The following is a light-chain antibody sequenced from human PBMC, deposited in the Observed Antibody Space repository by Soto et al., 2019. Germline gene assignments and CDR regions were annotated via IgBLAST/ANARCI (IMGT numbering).Light chain of an antibody. V-gene: IGKV3-11*01. CDR3: QQRSNWPPVT. J-gene: IGKJ4*01. Sequence: EIVLTQSPATLSLSPGERATLSCRASQSVSNYLAWYQQKPGQAPGLLIYDASNRASGIPARFSGSGSGTDFTLTISSLDPEDFAVYYWQQRSNWPPVTFGGGTKVEIK. CDR1: QSVSNY. CDR2: DAS.